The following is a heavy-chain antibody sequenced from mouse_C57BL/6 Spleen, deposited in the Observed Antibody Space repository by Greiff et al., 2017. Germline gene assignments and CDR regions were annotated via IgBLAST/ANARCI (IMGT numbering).Heavy chain of an antibody. Sequence: QVQLQQSGAELVKPGASVKLSCKASGYTFTSYWMHWVKQRPGRGLEWIGRIDPNSGGTKYNEKFKSKATLTVDKPSSTAYMQLSSLTSEDSAVYYCARPSYYGSEGFAYWGQGTLVTVSA. V-gene: IGHV1-72*01. D-gene: IGHD1-1*01. CDR1: GYTFTSYW. CDR3: ARPSYYGSEGFAY. J-gene: IGHJ3*01. CDR2: IDPNSGGT.